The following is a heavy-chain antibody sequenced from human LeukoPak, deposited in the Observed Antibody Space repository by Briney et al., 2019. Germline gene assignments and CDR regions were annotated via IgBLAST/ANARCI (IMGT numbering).Heavy chain of an antibody. CDR1: GDTFTSYY. CDR2: INPSGSSS. Sequence: ASVKVSFKASGDTFTSYYMHWVRQAPGQGLEWMGIINPSGSSSSYSQKYHGRVTMTSDMSTSTVYMELSNLRSEDTAIYYCARGRHYYDSSDYYYEGDGFNIWGQGTMVTVSS. D-gene: IGHD3-22*01. J-gene: IGHJ3*02. V-gene: IGHV1-46*01. CDR3: ARGRHYYDSSDYYYEGDGFNI.